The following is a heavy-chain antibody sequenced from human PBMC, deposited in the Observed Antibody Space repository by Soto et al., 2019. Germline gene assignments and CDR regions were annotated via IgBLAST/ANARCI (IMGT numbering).Heavy chain of an antibody. Sequence: QLQLQESGPGLVKPSETLSLICIVSGGSIRSSGDYWGWIRQPPGKGLEWIGTISYSGITYYNPSVKSRVTISVDTSKNQLSLTLSSVTAADTAVYFFARVPGGGFLDGWGQGILVSVSS. CDR2: ISYSGIT. V-gene: IGHV4-39*01. J-gene: IGHJ4*02. D-gene: IGHD1-26*01. CDR1: GGSIRSSGDY. CDR3: ARVPGGGFLDG.